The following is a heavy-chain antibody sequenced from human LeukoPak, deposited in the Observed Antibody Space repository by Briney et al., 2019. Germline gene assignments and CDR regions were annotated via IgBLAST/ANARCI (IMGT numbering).Heavy chain of an antibody. CDR3: AKAPEAMVRGVTTAY. D-gene: IGHD3-10*01. CDR1: GSTFSSYA. CDR2: ISGSGGST. Sequence: GGSLRLSCAASGSTFSSYAMSWVRQAPGKGLEWVSAISGSGGSTYYADSVKGRFTISRDNSKNTLYLQMNSLRAEDTAVYYCAKAPEAMVRGVTTAYWGQGTLVTVSS. J-gene: IGHJ4*02. V-gene: IGHV3-23*01.